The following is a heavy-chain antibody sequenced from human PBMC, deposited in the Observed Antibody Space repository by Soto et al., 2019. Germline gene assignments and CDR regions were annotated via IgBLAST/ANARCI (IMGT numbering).Heavy chain of an antibody. CDR1: GYSVTSYA. CDR3: TRALFVITIFGVLQPFDP. J-gene: IGHJ5*02. V-gene: IGHV1-3*01. Sequence: QVQLVQSGAEVKRPGASVKVSCKASGYSVTSYAIHWVRQAPGQRLEWMGWINPDNGNTKYSQTSQCTVTLLQDTAATTVHMQPTSLTSEDTAVYYCTRALFVITIFGVLQPFDPWCQGTLVTVSP. CDR2: INPDNGNT. D-gene: IGHD3-3*01.